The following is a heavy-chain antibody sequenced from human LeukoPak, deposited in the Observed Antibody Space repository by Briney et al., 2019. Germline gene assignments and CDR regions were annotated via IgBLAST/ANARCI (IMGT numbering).Heavy chain of an antibody. D-gene: IGHD2-15*01. V-gene: IGHV4-61*01. J-gene: IGHJ4*02. CDR1: GGSVSSGSYY. CDR3: ARAGGWYTPLDY. CDR2: IYYSGST. Sequence: PSETLSLTCTVSGGSVSSGSYYWSWIRQPPGKGLEWIGYIYYSGSTNYNPSLKSRVTISVDTSKNQFSLKLSSVTAADTAVYYCARAGGWYTPLDYWGQGTLVTVSS.